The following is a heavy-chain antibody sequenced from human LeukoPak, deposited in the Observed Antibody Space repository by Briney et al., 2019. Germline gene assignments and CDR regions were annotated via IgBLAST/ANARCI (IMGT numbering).Heavy chain of an antibody. Sequence: GASVTVSCKASVYRFTSYYMHWVRQARGQGFEWMGIINARDGSTTYAEKFQGRVTMTRDTSTSTLYMELISLRSEDTALYYCARDLVLHGAFDIWGQGTMVTVSS. CDR1: VYRFTSYY. CDR3: ARDLVLHGAFDI. CDR2: INARDGST. J-gene: IGHJ3*02. V-gene: IGHV1-46*01.